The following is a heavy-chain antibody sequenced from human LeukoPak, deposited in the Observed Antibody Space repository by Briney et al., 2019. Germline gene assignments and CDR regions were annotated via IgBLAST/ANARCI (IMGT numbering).Heavy chain of an antibody. CDR2: IYHSGST. CDR1: GYSISSGYY. Sequence: PSETLSLTCTVSGYSISSGYYWGWIRQPPGKGLEWIGSIYHSGSTYYNPSLKSRVTISVDTSKNQFSLKLSSVTAADTAVYYCARGQVTDYWGQGTLVTVSS. V-gene: IGHV4-38-2*02. CDR3: ARGQVTDY. J-gene: IGHJ4*02.